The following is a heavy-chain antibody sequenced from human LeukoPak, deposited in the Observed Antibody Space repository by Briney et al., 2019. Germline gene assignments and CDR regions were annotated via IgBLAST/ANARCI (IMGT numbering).Heavy chain of an antibody. CDR2: IKPDGTTK. CDR1: GFPFSSYS. CDR3: ARSIPYGTTWYGRSDY. D-gene: IGHD6-13*01. J-gene: IGHJ4*02. Sequence: GGSLRLSCAASGFPFSSYSMTWVPQAQGMGLEWVANIKPDGTTKFYVASVKGRFPISRDNALNSLYLQMNSLRAEDTAIYYCARSIPYGTTWYGRSDYWGEGTLVTVSS. V-gene: IGHV3-7*03.